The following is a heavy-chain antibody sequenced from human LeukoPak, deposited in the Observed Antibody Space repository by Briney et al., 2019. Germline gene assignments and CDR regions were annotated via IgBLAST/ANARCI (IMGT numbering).Heavy chain of an antibody. CDR1: GFTFSYYA. J-gene: IGHJ4*02. Sequence: GGPLRLSCAASGFTFSYYAMTWVRQAPGKGLGWVSALYGSGGVTFYADSVKGRFTISRDDSKSTLYLQMNSLRAEDTAVYYCAKARGPAATHPDYWGQGTLVTVSS. CDR3: AKARGPAATHPDY. D-gene: IGHD6-25*01. CDR2: LYGSGGVT. V-gene: IGHV3-23*01.